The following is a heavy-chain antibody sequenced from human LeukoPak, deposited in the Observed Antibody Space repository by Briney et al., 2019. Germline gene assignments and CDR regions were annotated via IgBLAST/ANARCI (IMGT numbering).Heavy chain of an antibody. CDR1: GFTLSSYS. V-gene: IGHV3-48*01. Sequence: GGSLRLSCAASGFTLSSYSMNWVRQAPGKGLEWVSYISTSSSTIYYADSVKGRFTISRDNAKNSLYLQMNSLRAEDTAVYYCARGSSSSWYVHYVHYWGQGTLVTVSS. J-gene: IGHJ4*02. CDR2: ISTSSSTI. D-gene: IGHD6-13*01. CDR3: ARGSSSSWYVHYVHY.